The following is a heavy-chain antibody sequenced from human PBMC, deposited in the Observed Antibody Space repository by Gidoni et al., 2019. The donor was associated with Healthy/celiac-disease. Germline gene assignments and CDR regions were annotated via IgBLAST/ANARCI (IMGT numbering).Heavy chain of an antibody. J-gene: IGHJ6*02. CDR2: IKHSGST. CDR3: ARGLYDSWSGYWVSEFDYYYYYGMDV. Sequence: QVQLQQWGAGLLKPSATLSLTCAVYGGSFSGYYWSWIRQPPGKGLEWIGEIKHSGSTNYNPSLKSRVTISVDTSKNQFSLKLSSVTAADTTVYYCARGLYDSWSGYWVSEFDYYYYYGMDVWGQGTTVTVSS. CDR1: GGSFSGYY. V-gene: IGHV4-34*01. D-gene: IGHD3-3*01.